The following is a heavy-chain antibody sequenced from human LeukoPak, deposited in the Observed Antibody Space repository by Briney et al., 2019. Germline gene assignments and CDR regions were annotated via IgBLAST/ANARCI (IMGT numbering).Heavy chain of an antibody. CDR2: ISSSGSTI. CDR3: ARLGSTLYYYGMDV. CDR1: GFTFSIYE. J-gene: IGHJ6*02. D-gene: IGHD2-15*01. Sequence: GGSLRLSCAASGFTFSIYEMNSVRQAPRKGLEWVSYISSSGSTIYYADSVKGRFTISRDNAKNSLYLQMDSLRAEDTAVYYCARLGSTLYYYGMDVWGQGTTVTVSS. V-gene: IGHV3-48*03.